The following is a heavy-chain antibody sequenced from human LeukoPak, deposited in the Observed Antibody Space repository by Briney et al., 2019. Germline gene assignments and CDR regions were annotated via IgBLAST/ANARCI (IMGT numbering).Heavy chain of an antibody. CDR2: ISASLGTP. J-gene: IGHJ4*02. V-gene: IGHV3-23*01. Sequence: GGSLRLSCTASGFTFSSFAMAWVRHAPGKGLECVSTISASLGTPYYSDSVKGRFTISRDNSKNTVSLEMDSLRAEDTAVYYCAKKHFPTSGWIDSWGQGTLVTVSS. CDR3: AKKHFPTSGWIDS. D-gene: IGHD6-19*01. CDR1: GFTFSSFA.